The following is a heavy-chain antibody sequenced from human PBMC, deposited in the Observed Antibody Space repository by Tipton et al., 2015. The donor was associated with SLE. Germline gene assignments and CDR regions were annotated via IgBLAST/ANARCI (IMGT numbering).Heavy chain of an antibody. V-gene: IGHV4-59*01. CDR1: GGSIRSYY. CDR2: IYSSGSS. D-gene: IGHD2-2*01. CDR3: ARISTGGGQIYYYYYMDV. Sequence: TLSLTCTVSGGSIRSYYWSWIRQPPGKGLESIGYIYSSGSSNYNPSLKSRVTIPVDTSKNQFSLKLSSVAAADTAVYYCARISTGGGQIYYYYYMDVWGKGTTVTVSS. J-gene: IGHJ6*03.